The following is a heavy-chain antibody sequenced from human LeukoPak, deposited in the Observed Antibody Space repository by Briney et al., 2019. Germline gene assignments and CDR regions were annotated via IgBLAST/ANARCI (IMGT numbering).Heavy chain of an antibody. CDR1: GGPISSSSYY. D-gene: IGHD6-19*01. J-gene: IGHJ4*02. V-gene: IGHV4-39*01. CDR3: ARRESSGYSSGWPFDY. CDR2: IYYSGST. Sequence: SETLSLTCTVSGGPISSSSYYWGWIRQPPGKGLEWIGSIYYSGSTYYNPSLKSRVTISVDTSKNQFSLKLSSVTAADTAVYYCARRESSGYSSGWPFDYWGQGTLVTVSS.